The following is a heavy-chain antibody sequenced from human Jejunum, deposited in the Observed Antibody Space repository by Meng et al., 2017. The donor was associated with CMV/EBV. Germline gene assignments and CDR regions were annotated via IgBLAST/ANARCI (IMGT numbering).Heavy chain of an antibody. V-gene: IGHV4-39*06. D-gene: IGHD5-24*01. CDR3: ARDGEGRWLQLGC. CDR2: IDYSGTT. CDR1: GDSISSGGYF. J-gene: IGHJ4*02. Sequence: GDSISSGGYFWGWVRQPPGKGLEWIGSIDYSGTTRYIPSLGRRVVISVDTSMNQLTLRLDSVTAADTAVYYCARDGEGRWLQLGCWGQGTLVTVSS.